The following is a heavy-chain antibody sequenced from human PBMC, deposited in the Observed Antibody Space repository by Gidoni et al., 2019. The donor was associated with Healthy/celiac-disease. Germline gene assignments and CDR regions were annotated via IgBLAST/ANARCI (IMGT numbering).Heavy chain of an antibody. J-gene: IGHJ6*02. CDR2: IYYSGST. D-gene: IGHD3-16*01. CDR1: GGSISSYY. V-gene: IGHV4-59*01. CDR3: ARDRGRVGYYYYGMDV. Sequence: QVQLQESGPGLVKPSETLSLTCTVSGGSISSYYWSWIRQPPGKGLEWIGYIYYSGSTNYNPSLKSRVTISVDTSKNQFSLKLSSGTAADTAVYYCARDRGRVGYYYYGMDVWGQGTTVTVSS.